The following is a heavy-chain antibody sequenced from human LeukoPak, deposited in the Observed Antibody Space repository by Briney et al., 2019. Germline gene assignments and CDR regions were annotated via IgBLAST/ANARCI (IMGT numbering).Heavy chain of an antibody. CDR3: ARDTLEYSNSPDALDI. Sequence: PGGSLRLSCAASGFTFSSYSMNWVRQAPGKGLEWVSSISSSSSYIYYADSVKGRFTISRDNAKNSLYMQMERLRDEDTAIYYCARDTLEYSNSPDALDIWGQGTMVTVSS. CDR1: GFTFSSYS. V-gene: IGHV3-21*01. D-gene: IGHD4-23*01. CDR2: ISSSSSYI. J-gene: IGHJ3*02.